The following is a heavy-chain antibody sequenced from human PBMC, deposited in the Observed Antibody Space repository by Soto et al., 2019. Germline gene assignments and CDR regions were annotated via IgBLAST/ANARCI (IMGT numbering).Heavy chain of an antibody. CDR1: GFTFSSYA. CDR3: AITWDIRSSNWVEP. V-gene: IGHV3-23*01. D-gene: IGHD1-26*01. Sequence: SLRLSCAASGFTFSSYAMSWVRQAPGKGLEWVSAISGSGGSTYYADSAKGRFTISRDNSKNTLYLQMNSLRAEATAVYYCAITWDIRSSNWVEPWGQGTLVTVTS. J-gene: IGHJ5*02. CDR2: ISGSGGST.